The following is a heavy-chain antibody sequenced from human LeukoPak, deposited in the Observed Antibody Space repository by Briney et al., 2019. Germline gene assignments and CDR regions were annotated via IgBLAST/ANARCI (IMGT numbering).Heavy chain of an antibody. J-gene: IGHJ4*02. CDR2: IKQDGSKK. CDR1: GFTFTNFW. Sequence: GGSLRLSCAASGFTFTNFWMTWVRQAPGKGLEWVANIKQDGSKKYYADSVEGRFTISRDNAKNSMYLQMNSLRAEDTAVYYCARRAGGYSHPYDYWGQGTLVTVSS. D-gene: IGHD4-23*01. V-gene: IGHV3-7*03. CDR3: ARRAGGYSHPYDY.